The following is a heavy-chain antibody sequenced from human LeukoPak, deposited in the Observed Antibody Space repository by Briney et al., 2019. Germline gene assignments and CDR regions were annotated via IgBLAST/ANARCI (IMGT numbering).Heavy chain of an antibody. J-gene: IGHJ4*02. CDR3: AKDQGKYYDILTGYFDY. D-gene: IGHD3-9*01. Sequence: PGGSLRLSCAASGFTFRTFEMNWVRQAPGKGLEWVSYISSSGSNIYYADSVKGRFTISRDNAKNSLYLQMNSLRVEDTAVYYCAKDQGKYYDILTGYFDYWGQGTLVTVSS. CDR2: ISSSGSNI. V-gene: IGHV3-48*03. CDR1: GFTFRTFE.